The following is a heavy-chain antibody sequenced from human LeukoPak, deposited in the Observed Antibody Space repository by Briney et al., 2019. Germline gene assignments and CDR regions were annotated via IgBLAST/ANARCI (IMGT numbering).Heavy chain of an antibody. D-gene: IGHD2-8*01. J-gene: IGHJ3*02. CDR1: GGTFSSYA. CDR2: IIPIFGTA. CDR3: ARNGIPKPDAFDI. Sequence: GASVKVSCKASGGTFSSYAISWVRQAPGQGLEWMGGIIPIFGTANYAQKFQGRVTITADESTSTAYMELSSLRSEDTAVYYCARNGIPKPDAFDIWGQGTMVTVSS. V-gene: IGHV1-69*13.